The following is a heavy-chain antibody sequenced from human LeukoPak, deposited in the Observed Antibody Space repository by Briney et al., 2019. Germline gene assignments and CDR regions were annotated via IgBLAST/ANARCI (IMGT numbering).Heavy chain of an antibody. D-gene: IGHD2-2*01. CDR1: GGSFSGYY. J-gene: IGHJ4*02. CDR2: INHSGST. CDR3: ARYGENVVVPAVLDY. Sequence: SETLSLTCAVYGGSFSGYYWSWIRQPPGKGLEWIGEINHSGSTNYNPSLKSRVTISVDTSKNQFSLKLSSVTAADTAVYYCARYGENVVVPAVLDYWGQGTLVTVSS. V-gene: IGHV4-34*01.